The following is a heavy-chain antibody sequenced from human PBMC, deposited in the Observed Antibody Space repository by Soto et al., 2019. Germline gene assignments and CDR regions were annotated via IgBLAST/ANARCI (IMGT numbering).Heavy chain of an antibody. V-gene: IGHV3-53*01. D-gene: IGHD3-10*01. J-gene: IGHJ4*02. Sequence: EVQLVESGGGLIQPGGSLRLSCAVSGFTVSNNYMSWVRQAPGKGLEGVSVIYSGGYTAYGDSVKGRFTISRDNSKNTINLKINGLGPGDRGVLCGAGRRGGGGYWGQGTLVTVSS. CDR3: AGRRGGGGY. CDR2: IYSGGYT. CDR1: GFTVSNNY.